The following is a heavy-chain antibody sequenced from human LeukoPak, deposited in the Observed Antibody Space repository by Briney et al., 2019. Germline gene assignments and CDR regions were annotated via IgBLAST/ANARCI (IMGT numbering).Heavy chain of an antibody. V-gene: IGHV3-30*18. Sequence: GGSQRLPCAASVFPYSSDDMHGVRQAPGKGLEWVAVISYDGSNKYYADSVKGRFTIARDNSKNTLYLQMNSLRAEDTAVYYCAKDRVPIAYCYGMAVWGQGTTVTVSS. CDR1: VFPYSSDD. CDR2: ISYDGSNK. J-gene: IGHJ6*01. CDR3: AKDRVPIAYCYGMAV. D-gene: IGHD3-10*01.